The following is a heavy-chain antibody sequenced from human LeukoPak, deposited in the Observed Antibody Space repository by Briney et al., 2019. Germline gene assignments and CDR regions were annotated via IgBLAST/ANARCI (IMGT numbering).Heavy chain of an antibody. CDR1: GYSFTSYW. D-gene: IGHD2-21*02. CDR2: IYPGDSDT. CDR3: ARRAVQYCGGDCTRAYFDY. V-gene: IGHV5-51*01. Sequence: KPGESLKISCKGSGYSFTSYWIGWVRQMPGKGLEWMGIIYPGDSDTRYSPSFQGQVTISADRSISTAYLQWSSLKASDTAMYYCARRAVQYCGGDCTRAYFDYWGQGTLVTVSS. J-gene: IGHJ4*02.